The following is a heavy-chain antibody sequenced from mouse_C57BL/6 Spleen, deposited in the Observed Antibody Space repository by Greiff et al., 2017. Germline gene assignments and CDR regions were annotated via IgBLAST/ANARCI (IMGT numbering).Heavy chain of an antibody. J-gene: IGHJ3*01. Sequence: QVQLQQPVAELVKPGASVKLSCKASGYTFTSYWMHWVMQRPGQGLEWIGMIHPNSGSTNYNEKFKSKDTLTVDKSSSTAYMQLSSLTSEDSAVYYCARWAYGSSPFAYWGQENLVTVS. D-gene: IGHD1-1*01. CDR2: IHPNSGST. CDR3: ARWAYGSSPFAY. CDR1: GYTFTSYW. V-gene: IGHV1-64*01.